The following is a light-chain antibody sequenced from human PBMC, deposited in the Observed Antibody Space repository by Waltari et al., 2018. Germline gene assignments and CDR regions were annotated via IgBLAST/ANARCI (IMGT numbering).Light chain of an antibody. Sequence: EIVMTQTPLSLPVTPGEPASISCRSSQSLVNSDDGYTYLDWFVQKPGQSPQLLIYLLGLRASRVPDRFSGAGSGSNFSLQISRVEADDVGVYYCMQRLEFPYTFGRGT. CDR3: MQRLEFPYT. J-gene: IGKJ2*01. V-gene: IGKV2-40*01. CDR1: QSLVNSDDGYTY. CDR2: LLG.